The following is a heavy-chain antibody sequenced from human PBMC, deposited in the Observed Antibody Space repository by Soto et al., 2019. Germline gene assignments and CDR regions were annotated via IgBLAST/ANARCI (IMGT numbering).Heavy chain of an antibody. Sequence: GSSGKVSCKASGYTCTRYAMHWVRQAPGQRLEWMGWINAGNGNTKYSQKFQGRVTITRDTSASTAYMELSSLRSEDTAVYYCASESYGGEFDYWGQGTLVTVSS. CDR1: GYTCTRYA. CDR2: INAGNGNT. J-gene: IGHJ4*02. V-gene: IGHV1-3*01. D-gene: IGHD4-17*01. CDR3: ASESYGGEFDY.